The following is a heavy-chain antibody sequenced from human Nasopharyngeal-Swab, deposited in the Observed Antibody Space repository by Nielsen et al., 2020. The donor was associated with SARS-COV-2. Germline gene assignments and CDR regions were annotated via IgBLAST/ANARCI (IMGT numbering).Heavy chain of an antibody. D-gene: IGHD5-12*01. J-gene: IGHJ4*02. CDR3: AREGEYGAYDAPDY. V-gene: IGHV1-69*10. CDR2: IVPALGLP. Sequence: WVRQAPGQRLEWMGGIVPALGLPNYAQKFRGRVTISADRSTTTSYLELSSLRSEDTAIYYCAREGEYGAYDAPDYWGQGALVTVSS.